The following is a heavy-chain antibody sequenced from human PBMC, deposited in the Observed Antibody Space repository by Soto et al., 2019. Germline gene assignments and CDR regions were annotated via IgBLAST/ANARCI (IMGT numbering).Heavy chain of an antibody. D-gene: IGHD6-19*01. V-gene: IGHV1-8*01. CDR3: ARSTIAVAGAGY. J-gene: IGHJ4*02. CDR2: MNPNSGNT. CDR1: GYTFTSYD. Sequence: QVPLVQSGAEVKKPGASVKVSCKASGYTFTSYDINWVRQATGQGLEWMGWMNPNSGNTGYAQKFQGRVTMTRNTSISTAYMELSSLRSEDTAVYYCARSTIAVAGAGYWGQGTLVTVSS.